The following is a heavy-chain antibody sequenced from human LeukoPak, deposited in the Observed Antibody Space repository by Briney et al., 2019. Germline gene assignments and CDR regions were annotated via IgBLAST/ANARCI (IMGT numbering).Heavy chain of an antibody. D-gene: IGHD4-17*01. CDR1: GFTVSSKY. Sequence: GGSLRLSCAASGFTVSSKYITWVRQAPGKGLEWVSLIYGSTSADYADSVKGRFTISRDNSMNTVYLQMNSLRAEDTAIYYCARLNFGDDYWGQGTLVAVSS. V-gene: IGHV3-66*01. CDR3: ARLNFGDDY. J-gene: IGHJ4*02. CDR2: IYGSTSA.